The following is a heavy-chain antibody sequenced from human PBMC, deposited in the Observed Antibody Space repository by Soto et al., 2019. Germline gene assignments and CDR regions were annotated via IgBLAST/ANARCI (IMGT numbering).Heavy chain of an antibody. J-gene: IGHJ6*02. V-gene: IGHV3-30*18. CDR1: GFTFSSYG. CDR2: ISYDGSNK. CDR3: AKDQIANSYGYRYYYYGMDV. Sequence: VQLLESGGGLVQPGGSLRLSCAASGFTFSSYGMHWVRQAPGKGLEWVAVISYDGSNKYYADSVKGRFTISRDNSKNTLYLQMNSLRAEDTAVYYCAKDQIANSYGYRYYYYGMDVWGQGTTVTVSS. D-gene: IGHD5-18*01.